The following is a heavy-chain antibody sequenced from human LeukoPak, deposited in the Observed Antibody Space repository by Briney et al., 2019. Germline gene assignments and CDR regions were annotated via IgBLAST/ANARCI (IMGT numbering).Heavy chain of an antibody. J-gene: IGHJ4*02. CDR1: RYPFIGYY. CDR2: INPNSGGT. D-gene: IGHD6-19*01. CDR3: ARAKQWLPYDY. Sequence: ASVKVSCKASRYPFIGYYMHWVRQAPGQGLEWMGRINPNSGGTNYAQKFQGRVTVTRDMSTTTAYMELSRLTSDDTAVYYCARAKQWLPYDYWGQGTLVTVSS. V-gene: IGHV1-2*06.